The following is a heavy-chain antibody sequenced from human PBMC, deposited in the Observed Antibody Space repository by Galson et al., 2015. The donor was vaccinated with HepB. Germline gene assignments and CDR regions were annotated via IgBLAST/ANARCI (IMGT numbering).Heavy chain of an antibody. Sequence: SLRLSCAASGFTFSDYYMCWMRQAPGKGLEWLSYISHSGTTVYHADSLKGRFSISRDNAKNSLYLPMNSLRAEDTAVYYCARGLGGYWGQGTLVTVSS. CDR1: GFTFSDYY. D-gene: IGHD2-15*01. V-gene: IGHV3-11*01. CDR3: ARGLGGY. J-gene: IGHJ4*02. CDR2: ISHSGTTV.